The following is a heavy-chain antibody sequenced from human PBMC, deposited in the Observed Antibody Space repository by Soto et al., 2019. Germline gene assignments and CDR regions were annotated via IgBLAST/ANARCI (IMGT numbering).Heavy chain of an antibody. Sequence: SETLSLTCTVSGGSISSYYWSWIRQPPGKGLEWIGYIYYSGSTNYNPSLKSRVTISVDTSKNQFSLKLSSVTAADTAVYYCARDSANGSGSYYSYYYCYMDVWGKGTTVTVSS. V-gene: IGHV4-59*01. CDR1: GGSISSYY. CDR3: ARDSANGSGSYYSYYYCYMDV. CDR2: IYYSGST. D-gene: IGHD3-10*01. J-gene: IGHJ6*03.